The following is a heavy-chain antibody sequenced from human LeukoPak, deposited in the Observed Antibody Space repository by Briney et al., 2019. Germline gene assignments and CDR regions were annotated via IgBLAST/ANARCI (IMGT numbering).Heavy chain of an antibody. CDR2: VYSSGST. D-gene: IGHD6-19*01. V-gene: IGHV4-4*07. CDR1: GGSISSYY. Sequence: SETLSLTCSVSGGSISSYYWSWIRQPAGKGLEWIGRVYSSGSTNYNPSLKSRVTISVDTSKNQFSLKLSSVTAADTAVYYCAKASGAVAGAFDYWGQGTLVTVSS. CDR3: AKASGAVAGAFDY. J-gene: IGHJ4*02.